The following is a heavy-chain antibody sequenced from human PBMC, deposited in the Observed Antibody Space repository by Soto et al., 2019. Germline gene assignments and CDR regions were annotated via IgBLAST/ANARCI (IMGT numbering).Heavy chain of an antibody. J-gene: IGHJ6*03. D-gene: IGHD3-16*01. V-gene: IGHV1-2*04. CDR2: INPNSGGT. CDR1: GYTFTGYY. CDR3: ARDLGGGGGYYYYMDV. Sequence: ASVKVSCKASGYTFTGYYMHWVRQAPGQGLEWMGWINPNSGGTNYAQKFQGWVTMTRDTSISTAYMELSRLRSDDTAVYYCARDLGGGGGYYYYMDVWGKGTTVTVSS.